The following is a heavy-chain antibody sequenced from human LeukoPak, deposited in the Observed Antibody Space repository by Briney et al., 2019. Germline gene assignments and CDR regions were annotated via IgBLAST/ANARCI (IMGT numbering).Heavy chain of an antibody. D-gene: IGHD1-26*01. V-gene: IGHV1-69*04. CDR3: ARDLAYSGSHGGAFDI. Sequence: GASVKVSCKASGGTFGSYAISWVRQAPGQGLEWMGRIIPILGIANYAQKFQGRVTITTDESTSTAYMELSSLRSEDTAVYYCARDLAYSGSHGGAFDIWGQGTMVTVSS. CDR2: IIPILGIA. CDR1: GGTFGSYA. J-gene: IGHJ3*02.